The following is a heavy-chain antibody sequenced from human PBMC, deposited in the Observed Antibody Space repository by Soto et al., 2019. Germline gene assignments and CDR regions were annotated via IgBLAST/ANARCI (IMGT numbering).Heavy chain of an antibody. V-gene: IGHV1-2*02. J-gene: IGHJ4*01. D-gene: IGHD2-15*01. CDR3: GSPRSGPSPDVGH. CDR1: VFSVDTTYC. CDR2: INPNSGDT. Sequence: ASVKVSCKASVFSVDTTYCIHWVRRAPGQGLEWMGSINPNSGDTNYAQNFQGRVTMTRDTSISTAYMEVSSLTSDDTAVYYCGSPRSGPSPDVGHWGHGTLVTVSS.